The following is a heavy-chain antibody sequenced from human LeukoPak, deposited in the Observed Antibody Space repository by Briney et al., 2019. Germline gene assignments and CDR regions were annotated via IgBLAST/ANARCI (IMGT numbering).Heavy chain of an antibody. J-gene: IGHJ4*02. CDR2: ITNSGASS. Sequence: PGGSLRLSCAASEFTFSDYAMSWVRQAPGRGLEWVSVITNSGASSYYAGSVKGRFAMSRDNSKKTVYLQMNSLRAEDTAVYYCAKEGGAFRSYLDSWGQGTLVTVSS. CDR1: EFTFSDYA. V-gene: IGHV3-23*01. CDR3: AKEGGAFRSYLDS. D-gene: IGHD3-16*01.